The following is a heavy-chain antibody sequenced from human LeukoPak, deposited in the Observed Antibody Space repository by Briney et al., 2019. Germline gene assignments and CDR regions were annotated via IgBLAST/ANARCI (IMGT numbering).Heavy chain of an antibody. CDR3: ARDDFGHYYDSSGNFDY. J-gene: IGHJ4*02. D-gene: IGHD3-22*01. CDR2: VSPYNGNT. Sequence: ASVKVSCKASGYTFTTYGISWVRQAPGQGLEWMGWVSPYNGNTDYAQKFQGRVTMTTDTSTSTAFMELRNLRSDDTAVYYCARDDFGHYYDSSGNFDYWGQGTLVTVSS. V-gene: IGHV1-18*01. CDR1: GYTFTTYG.